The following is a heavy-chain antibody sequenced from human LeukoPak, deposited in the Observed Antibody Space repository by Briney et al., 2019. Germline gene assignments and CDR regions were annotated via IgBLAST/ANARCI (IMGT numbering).Heavy chain of an antibody. V-gene: IGHV3-7*01. J-gene: IGHJ6*03. CDR2: IKQDGSEK. Sequence: PGRSLRLSCAASGFTFSSYAMHWVRQAPGKGLEWVANIKQDGSEKYYVDSVKGRFTISRDNAKNSLYLQMNSLRAEGTAVYYCARTRYNYYYMDVWGKGTTVTVSS. CDR3: ARTRYNYYYMDV. D-gene: IGHD2-2*01. CDR1: GFTFSSYA.